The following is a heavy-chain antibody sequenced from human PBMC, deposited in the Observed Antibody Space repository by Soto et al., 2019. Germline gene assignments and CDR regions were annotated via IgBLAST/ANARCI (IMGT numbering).Heavy chain of an antibody. J-gene: IGHJ4*02. Sequence: PSETLSLTCTVSGGSITSSSYYWGWIRQPPGKGLEWIGSIYYSGSTYYNPSLRGRVTISVDTSKNQFSLKLSSVTAADTAVYYCARYGSGECNRGSCYSPFDYWGQGTLVTVS. CDR3: ARYGSGECNRGSCYSPFDY. V-gene: IGHV4-39*07. CDR2: IYYSGST. D-gene: IGHD2-15*01. CDR1: GGSITSSSYY.